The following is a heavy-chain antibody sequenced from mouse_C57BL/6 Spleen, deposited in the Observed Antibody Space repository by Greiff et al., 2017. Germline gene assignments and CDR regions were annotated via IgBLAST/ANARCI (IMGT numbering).Heavy chain of an antibody. Sequence: EVQLQQSGPELVKPGASVKISCKASGYTFTDYYMNWVKQSHGKSLEWIGDINPNNGGTSYNQKFKGKATLTVDKYSSTAYMELRSLTSEDSAVYYCASFYWYFDVWGTGTTVTVSS. CDR2: INPNNGGT. J-gene: IGHJ1*03. V-gene: IGHV1-26*01. CDR3: ASFYWYFDV. CDR1: GYTFTDYY.